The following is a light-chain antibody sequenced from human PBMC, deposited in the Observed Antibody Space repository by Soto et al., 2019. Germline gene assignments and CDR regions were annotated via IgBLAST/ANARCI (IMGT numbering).Light chain of an antibody. V-gene: IGLV1-44*01. CDR1: NSNVGDNT. CDR2: SHN. CDR3: AAWDDSLHGPV. Sequence: QSVLTQPPSASGTPGQKVTISCSGSNSNVGDNTVNWYQQLPGAAPKLLIYSHNQRPSGVPDRFSGSKSGTSASLAISGLQSEDEADYYCAAWDDSLHGPVFGGGTKLTVL. J-gene: IGLJ2*01.